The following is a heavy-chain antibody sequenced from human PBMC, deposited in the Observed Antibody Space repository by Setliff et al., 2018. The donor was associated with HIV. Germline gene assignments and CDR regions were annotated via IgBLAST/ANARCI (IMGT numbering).Heavy chain of an antibody. Sequence: ETLSLTCTVSGGSISSYYWGWIRQPPGKGLEWIGSIYHSGSTYYNPSLKSRVTISLDTSRNQFSLKLSSVTAADTAVYYCECYNSDDGYFDNWGQGALVTVSS. D-gene: IGHD2-8*01. CDR1: GGSISSYY. CDR3: ECYNSDDGYFDN. J-gene: IGHJ4*02. CDR2: IYHSGST. V-gene: IGHV4-39*07.